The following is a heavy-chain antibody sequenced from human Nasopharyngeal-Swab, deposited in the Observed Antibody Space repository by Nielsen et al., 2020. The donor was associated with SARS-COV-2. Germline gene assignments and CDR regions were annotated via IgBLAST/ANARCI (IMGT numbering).Heavy chain of an antibody. CDR3: ARATYPSGSYSSY. J-gene: IGHJ4*02. Sequence: ASVKDSCRTSGYTFTNYGISWVRQAPGQRLEWMGWISSYNDNPNYAQKFQGRVTLTTDTSTSTAYMELRSLTSDDTAVYYCARATYPSGSYSSYWDQGTLVTVSS. CDR2: ISSYNDNP. CDR1: GYTFTNYG. V-gene: IGHV1-18*01. D-gene: IGHD1-26*01.